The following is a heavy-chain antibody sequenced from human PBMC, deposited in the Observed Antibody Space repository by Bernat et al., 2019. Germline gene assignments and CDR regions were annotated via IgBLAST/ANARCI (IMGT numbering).Heavy chain of an antibody. Sequence: QLQLQESGPGLVKPSETLSLTCTVSGGSISSSSYYWGWIRQPPGKGLEWIGSIYYSGSTYYNPSLKSRVTISVDTSRNQFSLKLNSVTAADTAVYYCARLADPVTTVDWFDPWGQGTLVTVSS. CDR3: ARLADPVTTVDWFDP. CDR2: IYYSGST. V-gene: IGHV4-39*01. D-gene: IGHD4-17*01. CDR1: GGSISSSSYY. J-gene: IGHJ5*02.